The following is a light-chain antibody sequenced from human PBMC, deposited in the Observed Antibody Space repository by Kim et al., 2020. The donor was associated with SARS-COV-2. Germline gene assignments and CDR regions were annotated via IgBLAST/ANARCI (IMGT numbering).Light chain of an antibody. CDR3: AAWDDTLNGVI. J-gene: IGLJ2*01. Sequence: GQSVTISCSGTHPNIGRSAVNWDQQDPGTAPKRLFYDNDQRPSGVPDRFSVSKSGTSASLAISGLQSEDEADYFCAAWDDTLNGVIFGGGTQLTVL. CDR2: DND. CDR1: HPNIGRSA. V-gene: IGLV1-44*01.